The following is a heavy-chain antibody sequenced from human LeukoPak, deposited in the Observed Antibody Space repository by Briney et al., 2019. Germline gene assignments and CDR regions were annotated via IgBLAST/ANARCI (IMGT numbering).Heavy chain of an antibody. CDR2: IYYSGST. D-gene: IGHD2-2*03. CDR1: GGSISSSSYY. Sequence: SETLSLTCTVSGGSISSSSYYWGWIRQPPGKGLEWIGSIYYSGSTYYNPSLKSRVTISVDTSKNQFSLKLSSVTAADTAVYYCARGQVGSSNYYYYYMDVWGKGTTVTVSS. J-gene: IGHJ6*03. CDR3: ARGQVGSSNYYYYYMDV. V-gene: IGHV4-39*07.